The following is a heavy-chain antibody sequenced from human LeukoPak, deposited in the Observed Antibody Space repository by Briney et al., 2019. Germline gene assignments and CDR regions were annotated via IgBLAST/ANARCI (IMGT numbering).Heavy chain of an antibody. CDR1: GCTISSSSYY. CDR2: IYYSGNT. Sequence: PSESLSLTCSVSGCTISSSSYYWVWIRQPPGKGLEWNGNIYYSGNTYYNPSLKSRVTISVDTSKNQFSLTLSSVIDANTAVYYCASVDYSDSYFDNWGQGTLVTVTS. V-gene: IGHV4-39*01. CDR3: ASVDYSDSYFDN. J-gene: IGHJ4*02. D-gene: IGHD4-11*01.